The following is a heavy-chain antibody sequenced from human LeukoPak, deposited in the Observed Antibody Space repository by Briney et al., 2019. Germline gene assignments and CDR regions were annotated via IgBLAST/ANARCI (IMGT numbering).Heavy chain of an antibody. D-gene: IGHD3-16*01. J-gene: IGHJ4*02. CDR1: GFTFSNYA. CDR2: ISGSGDST. CDR3: ARKGVGGELGGFDY. Sequence: GGSLRLSCAASGFTFSNYAMRWVRQAPGKGLEWVSGISGSGDSTYYADSVKGRFTISRDNAKNFLFLDMNSLRVEDTAFYHCARKGVGGELGGFDYWGQGTLVTVSS. V-gene: IGHV3-23*01.